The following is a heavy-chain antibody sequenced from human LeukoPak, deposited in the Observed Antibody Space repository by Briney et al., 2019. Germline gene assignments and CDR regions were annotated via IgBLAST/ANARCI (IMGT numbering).Heavy chain of an antibody. CDR2: IKEDESEK. D-gene: IGHD3-10*01. Sequence: GGSLRLSCAASGFTFSNYWMSWVRQAPGNGPEWVANIKEDESEKNYVDSVKGRFTISRDSAKNSLYLQMNSLRAEDTAVCYCARVTSGSSYRPFDYWGQGTLVTVSS. J-gene: IGHJ4*02. CDR1: GFTFSNYW. CDR3: ARVTSGSSYRPFDY. V-gene: IGHV3-7*01.